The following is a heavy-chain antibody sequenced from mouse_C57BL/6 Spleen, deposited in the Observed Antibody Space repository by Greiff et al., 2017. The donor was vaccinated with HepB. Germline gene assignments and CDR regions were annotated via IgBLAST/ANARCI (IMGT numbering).Heavy chain of an antibody. Sequence: EVKLMESGPELVKPGASVKISCKASGYSFTGYYMNWVKQSPEKSLEWIGEINPSTGGTTYNQKFKAKATLTVDKSSSTAYMQLKSLTSEDSAVYYCARSGYYGVAYWGQGTPVTVSA. V-gene: IGHV1-42*01. J-gene: IGHJ3*01. CDR1: GYSFTGYY. CDR3: ARSGYYGVAY. D-gene: IGHD2-3*01. CDR2: INPSTGGT.